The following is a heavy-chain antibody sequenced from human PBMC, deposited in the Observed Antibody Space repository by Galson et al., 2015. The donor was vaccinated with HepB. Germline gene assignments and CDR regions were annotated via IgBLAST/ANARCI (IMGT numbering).Heavy chain of an antibody. Sequence: SLRLSCAASGFTFSSYAMSWVRQAPGKGLEWVSAISGSGGSTYYADSVKGRFTISRDNSKNTLYLQMNSLRAEDTAVYYCAKDRTQGYYDPDAFDIWGQGTMVTVSS. CDR2: ISGSGGST. CDR3: AKDRTQGYYDPDAFDI. V-gene: IGHV3-23*01. J-gene: IGHJ3*02. CDR1: GFTFSSYA. D-gene: IGHD3-22*01.